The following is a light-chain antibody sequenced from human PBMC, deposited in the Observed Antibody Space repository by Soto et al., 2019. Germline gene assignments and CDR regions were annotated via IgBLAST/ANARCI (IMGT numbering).Light chain of an antibody. CDR3: SSYTTSSTLV. Sequence: QPVLTQPASVSGSAGESIAISCTGTSSNVGGYNYVSWYQQHPGTAPKLMIYDVSDRPSGVSNRFSGSKSGNTASLTISGLHAEDEADYYCSSYTTSSTLVFRGGTKVTVL. J-gene: IGLJ2*01. CDR1: SSNVGGYNY. CDR2: DVS. V-gene: IGLV2-14*01.